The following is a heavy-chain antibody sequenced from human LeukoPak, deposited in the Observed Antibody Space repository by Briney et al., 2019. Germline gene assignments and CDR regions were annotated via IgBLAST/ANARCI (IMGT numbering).Heavy chain of an antibody. CDR1: GFTFSSYE. CDR2: ISSSGSTI. D-gene: IGHD2-2*01. J-gene: IGHJ1*01. Sequence: GGSLRLSCAASGFTFSSYEMNWVRQAPGKGLEWVSYISSSGSTIYYADSVKGRFTISRDNANSTLFLQMTSLTADDTAVYYCARESPSCSRCFQHWGQGALVSVSS. CDR3: ARESPSCSRCFQH. V-gene: IGHV3-48*03.